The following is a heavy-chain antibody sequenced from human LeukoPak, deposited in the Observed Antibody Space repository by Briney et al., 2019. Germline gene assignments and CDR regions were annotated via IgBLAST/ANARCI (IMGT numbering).Heavy chain of an antibody. D-gene: IGHD3-10*01. J-gene: IGHJ3*02. CDR1: GFTLNTYW. Sequence: PGGSLRLSCEASGFTLNTYWMSWVRQAPGKGLEWVANINQDGSEKYYVDSVKGRFTISRDNAKNSLYLQMNSLRAEDTAVYYCTRDRPTSITGVWFGELFSDAFDIWGQGTMVTVSS. CDR3: TRDRPTSITGVWFGELFSDAFDI. CDR2: INQDGSEK. V-gene: IGHV3-7*01.